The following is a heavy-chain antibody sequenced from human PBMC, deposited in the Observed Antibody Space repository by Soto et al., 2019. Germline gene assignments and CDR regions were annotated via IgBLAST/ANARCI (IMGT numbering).Heavy chain of an antibody. D-gene: IGHD2-2*02. CDR1: GGSFSGYY. V-gene: IGHV4-34*01. CDR3: ARALVPVAIPKSYYFDY. Sequence: SETLSLTCAVYGGSFSGYYWSWIRQPPGKGLEWIGEINHSGSTNYNPSLKSRVTISVDTSKNQFSLKLSSVTAADTAVYYCARALVPVAIPKSYYFDYWGQGTLVTVSS. J-gene: IGHJ4*02. CDR2: INHSGST.